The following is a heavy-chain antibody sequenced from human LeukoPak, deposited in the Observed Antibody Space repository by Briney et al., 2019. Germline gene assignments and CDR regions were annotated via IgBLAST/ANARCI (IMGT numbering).Heavy chain of an antibody. CDR1: GGSISSYY. Sequence: SETLSLTCTVSGGSISSYYWSWIRQPPGKGLEWIGYISYSGSTNYNPSLKSRVTISIDTSKNQFSLKLRSVTTADTAIYYCARQGYDILTGYSDAFDIWGQGTMVTVS. CDR2: ISYSGST. CDR3: ARQGYDILTGYSDAFDI. D-gene: IGHD3-9*01. V-gene: IGHV4-59*08. J-gene: IGHJ3*02.